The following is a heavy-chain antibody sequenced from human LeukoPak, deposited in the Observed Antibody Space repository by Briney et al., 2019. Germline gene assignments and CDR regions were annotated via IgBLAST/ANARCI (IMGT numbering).Heavy chain of an antibody. CDR3: ARHPRRVIAAAGDAFDI. CDR2: IYYSGST. CDR1: GGSISSSSYY. J-gene: IGHJ3*02. Sequence: SETLSLTCTVSGGSISSSSYYRGWIRQPPGKGLEWIGSIYYSGSTYYNPSLKSRVTISVDTSKNQFSLKLSSVTAADTAVYYCARHPRRVIAAAGDAFDIWGQGTMVTVSS. D-gene: IGHD6-13*01. V-gene: IGHV4-39*01.